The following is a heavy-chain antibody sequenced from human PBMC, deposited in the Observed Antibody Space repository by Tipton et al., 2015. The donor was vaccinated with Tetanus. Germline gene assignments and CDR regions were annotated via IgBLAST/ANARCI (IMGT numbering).Heavy chain of an antibody. CDR1: GFTFSSYG. D-gene: IGHD5-12*01. J-gene: IGHJ4*02. CDR2: ISYDGSNK. Sequence: SGFTFSSYGMHWVRQAPGKGLEWVAVISYDGSNKYYADSVKGRFTISRDNSKNTLYLQMNSLRAEDTAVYYCAKVTLYGASGYNPGGYYFDYWGQGTLVTVSS. CDR3: AKVTLYGASGYNPGGYYFDY. V-gene: IGHV3-30*18.